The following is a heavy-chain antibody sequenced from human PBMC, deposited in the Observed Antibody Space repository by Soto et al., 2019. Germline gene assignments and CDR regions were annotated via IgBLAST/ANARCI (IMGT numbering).Heavy chain of an antibody. CDR3: ATVTGPPSYFDY. J-gene: IGHJ4*02. V-gene: IGHV3-23*01. Sequence: SLRLSCAASGFTFSSYAMSWVRQAPGKGLEWVSAISGSGGSTYDADSVKGRFTISRDNSKNTLYLQMNSLRAEDTAVYYCATVTGPPSYFDYWGQGTLVTVSS. CDR2: ISGSGGST. D-gene: IGHD4-4*01. CDR1: GFTFSSYA.